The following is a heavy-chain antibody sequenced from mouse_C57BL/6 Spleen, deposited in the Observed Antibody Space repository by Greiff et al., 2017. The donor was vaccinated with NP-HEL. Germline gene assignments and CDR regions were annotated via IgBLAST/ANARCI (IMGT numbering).Heavy chain of an antibody. CDR3: ASMNLYYAMDD. D-gene: IGHD2-3*01. V-gene: IGHV1-42*01. J-gene: IGHJ4*01. Sequence: EVQLQESGPELVKPGASVKISCKASGYSFTGYYMNWVKQSPEKSLEWIGEINPSTGGTTYNQKFKAKATLTVDKSSSTAYMQLKSLTSEDSAVYYCASMNLYYAMDDWGQGTSVTVSS. CDR2: INPSTGGT. CDR1: GYSFTGYY.